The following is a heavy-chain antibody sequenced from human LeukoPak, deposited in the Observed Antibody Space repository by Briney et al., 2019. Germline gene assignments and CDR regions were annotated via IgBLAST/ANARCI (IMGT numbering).Heavy chain of an antibody. CDR1: GFTFSSYG. CDR3: AKGAAGTYYFDY. J-gene: IGHJ4*02. Sequence: GGSLRLSCAASGFTFSSYGMHWVRQAPGKGLEWVAVISYDGGNKYYADSVKGRFTISRDNSKNTLYLQMNSLRAEDTAVYYCAKGAAGTYYFDYWGQGTLVTVSS. D-gene: IGHD3-10*01. CDR2: ISYDGGNK. V-gene: IGHV3-30*18.